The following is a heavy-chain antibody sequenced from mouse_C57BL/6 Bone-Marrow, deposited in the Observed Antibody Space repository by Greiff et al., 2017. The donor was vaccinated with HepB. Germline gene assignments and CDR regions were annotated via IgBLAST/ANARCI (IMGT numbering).Heavy chain of an antibody. J-gene: IGHJ3*01. Sequence: QVQLQQSGAELVMPGASVKLSCKASGYTFTSYWMHWVKQRPGQGLEWIGEIDPSDSYTNYNQKFKGKSTLTVDKSSSTAYMQLSSLTSEDSAVYYCARGNLGFAYWGQGTLVTVSA. CDR3: ARGNLGFAY. CDR1: GYTFTSYW. CDR2: IDPSDSYT. V-gene: IGHV1-69*01.